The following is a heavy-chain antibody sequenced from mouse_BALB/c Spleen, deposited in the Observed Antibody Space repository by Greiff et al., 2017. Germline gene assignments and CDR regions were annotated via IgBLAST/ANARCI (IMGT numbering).Heavy chain of an antibody. Sequence: DVKLVESGGGLVKPGGSLKLSCAASGFTFSSYAMSWVRQTPEKRLEWVASISSGGSTYYPDSVKGRFTISRDNARNILYLQMSSLRSEDTAMYYCAGGWDGFAYWGQGTLVTVSA. V-gene: IGHV5-6-5*01. D-gene: IGHD4-1*01. CDR1: GFTFSSYA. CDR3: AGGWDGFAY. J-gene: IGHJ3*01. CDR2: ISSGGST.